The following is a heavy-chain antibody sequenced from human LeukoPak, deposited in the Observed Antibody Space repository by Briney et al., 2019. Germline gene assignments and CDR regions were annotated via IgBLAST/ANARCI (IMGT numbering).Heavy chain of an antibody. J-gene: IGHJ4*02. CDR1: GYSISSGYY. CDR2: IYHSGST. D-gene: IGHD4-11*01. V-gene: IGHV4-38-2*01. Sequence: SETLSLTCAVSGYSISSGYYWGWIRPPPGKGLEWIGGIYHSGSTYYNPSLKSRVTISVDTSKNQFSLKLSSVTAADTAVYYCARRGLQTPFDYWGQGTLVTVSS. CDR3: ARRGLQTPFDY.